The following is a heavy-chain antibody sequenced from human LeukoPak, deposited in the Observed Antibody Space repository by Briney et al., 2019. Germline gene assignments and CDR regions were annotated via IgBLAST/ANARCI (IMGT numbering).Heavy chain of an antibody. CDR2: IYYGGST. Sequence: SETLSLTCTVSGGSISSYYWSWIRQPPGKGLEWIGYIYYGGSTNYNPSLKSRVTISVDTSKNQFSLKLSSVTAADTAVYYCAREDYDSSGYHFDYWGQGTLVTVSS. J-gene: IGHJ4*02. CDR1: GGSISSYY. D-gene: IGHD3-22*01. CDR3: AREDYDSSGYHFDY. V-gene: IGHV4-59*01.